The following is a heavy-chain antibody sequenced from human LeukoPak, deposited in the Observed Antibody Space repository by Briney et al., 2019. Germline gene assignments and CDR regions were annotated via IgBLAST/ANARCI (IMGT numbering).Heavy chain of an antibody. CDR1: GFTFSGHN. D-gene: IGHD3-16*01. Sequence: GGSLRLSCAASGFTFSGHNMNWVRPAPGKGLEWISFVSISSGTIYYADSVNGRFRISRDNAKSSLDLEMNSLRAEDTAVYYCARAMSTFGGVRNYFDSWGQGTLVTVSS. V-gene: IGHV3-48*04. J-gene: IGHJ4*02. CDR2: VSISSGTI. CDR3: ARAMSTFGGVRNYFDS.